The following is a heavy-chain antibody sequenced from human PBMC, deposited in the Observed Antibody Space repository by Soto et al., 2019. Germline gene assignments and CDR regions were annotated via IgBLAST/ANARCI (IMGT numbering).Heavy chain of an antibody. D-gene: IGHD5-12*01. CDR2: INHSGST. V-gene: IGHV4-34*01. CDR3: ARGIIRRSGPHIPYYYRDV. J-gene: IGHJ6*03. CDR1: GGSFSGYY. Sequence: SETLSLTCAVYGGSFSGYYWSWIRQPPGKGLEWIGEINHSGSTNYNPSLKSRVTISVDTSKNQFSLKLSSVTAADTAVYYCARGIIRRSGPHIPYYYRDVWGKGTTVTVSS.